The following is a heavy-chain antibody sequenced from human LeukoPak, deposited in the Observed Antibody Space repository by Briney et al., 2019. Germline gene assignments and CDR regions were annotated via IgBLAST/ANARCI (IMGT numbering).Heavy chain of an antibody. J-gene: IGHJ6*03. V-gene: IGHV4-39*07. CDR2: MYYSGNN. Sequence: SETLSLTCTVSGASISSYSSYWGWIRQPPGKGLEWIGNMYYSGNNYSNPSLKSRVTISIDTSKNQFSLKLTSVTAADTAVYYCARAITYYDFWSGYYVTDYYYYYYMDVWGKGTTVTVSS. D-gene: IGHD3-3*01. CDR1: GASISSYSSY. CDR3: ARAITYYDFWSGYYVTDYYYYYYMDV.